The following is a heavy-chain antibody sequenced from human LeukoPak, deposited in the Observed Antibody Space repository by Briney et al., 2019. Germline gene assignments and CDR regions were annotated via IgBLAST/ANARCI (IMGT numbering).Heavy chain of an antibody. CDR2: IYYSGST. V-gene: IGHV4-59*08. CDR3: ASSVTKYYFDY. D-gene: IGHD4-17*01. CDR1: GGSISSYY. Sequence: PSETLSLTCTVSGGSISSYYWSWIRQPPGKGLEWIGYIYYSGSTNYSPSLKSRVTISVDTSKNQFSLKLSSVTAADTAVYYCASSVTKYYFDYWGQGTLVTVSS. J-gene: IGHJ4*02.